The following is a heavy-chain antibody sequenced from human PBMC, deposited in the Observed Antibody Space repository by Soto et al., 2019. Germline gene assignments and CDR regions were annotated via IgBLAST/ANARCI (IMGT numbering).Heavy chain of an antibody. CDR3: ARVRVSGSQGYSYYYGMDV. D-gene: IGHD3-10*01. V-gene: IGHV4-30-2*01. Sequence: QLQLQESGSGLVKPSQTLSLTCAVSGGSISSGGYSWSWIRQPPGKGLEWIGYIYHSGSTYYNPSLTSRITISVDRSKNQCSLKLSSATDADTAVYYCARVRVSGSQGYSYYYGMDVWGQGTTVTVSS. J-gene: IGHJ6*02. CDR2: IYHSGST. CDR1: GGSISSGGYS.